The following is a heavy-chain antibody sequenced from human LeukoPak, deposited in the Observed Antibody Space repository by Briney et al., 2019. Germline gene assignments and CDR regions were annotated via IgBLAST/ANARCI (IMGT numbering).Heavy chain of an antibody. CDR1: GFTFSNHN. V-gene: IGHV3-48*04. J-gene: IGHJ4*02. Sequence: GGSLRLSCVAYGFTFSNHNMNWVRQAPGKGLEWVSYISSSGSTIYYADSVKGRFTISRDNAKNSLYLQMNSLRAEDTAVYYCARSPTNTDLAHWGQGTLVTVSS. CDR2: ISSSGSTI. D-gene: IGHD3/OR15-3a*01. CDR3: ARSPTNTDLAH.